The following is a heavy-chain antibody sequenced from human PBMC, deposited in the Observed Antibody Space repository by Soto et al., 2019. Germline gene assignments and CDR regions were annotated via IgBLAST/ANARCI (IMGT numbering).Heavy chain of an antibody. J-gene: IGHJ4*02. Sequence: GWSLRLSCAASGFTFSSYGMHLVRQAPGKGLEWVAVIWYDGSNKYYADSVKGRFTISRDNSKNTLYLQMNSLRAEDTAVYYCAREPIWFGEFGAFEYWGEGTLVTVSS. CDR2: IWYDGSNK. CDR3: AREPIWFGEFGAFEY. CDR1: GFTFSSYG. D-gene: IGHD3-10*01. V-gene: IGHV3-33*01.